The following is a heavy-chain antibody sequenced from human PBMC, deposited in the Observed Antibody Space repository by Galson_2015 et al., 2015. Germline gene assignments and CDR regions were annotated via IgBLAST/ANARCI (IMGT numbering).Heavy chain of an antibody. V-gene: IGHV3-48*02. CDR3: ARSATELGSILVVVPAATAFDYYYGMDV. J-gene: IGHJ6*02. CDR2: ISSSSSTI. CDR1: GFTFSSYR. D-gene: IGHD2-2*01. Sequence: SLRLSCAASGFTFSSYRMNWVRQAPGKGLEWVSYISSSSSTIYYADSVKGRFTISRDNAKNSLYLQMNSLRDEDTAVYYCARSATELGSILVVVPAATAFDYYYGMDVWGQGTTVTVSS.